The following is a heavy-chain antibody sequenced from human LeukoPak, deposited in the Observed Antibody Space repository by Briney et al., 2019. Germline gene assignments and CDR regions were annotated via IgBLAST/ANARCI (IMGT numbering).Heavy chain of an antibody. D-gene: IGHD3-10*01. Sequence: GGSLRLSCAVSGFTFSSYAMSWVRQAPGKGLEWVSAISGSGGSTYYADSVKGRFTISRDNSKNTLYLQMNSLRAEDTAVYYCAKDRQVRGSFDYWGQGTLVTVSS. J-gene: IGHJ4*02. CDR2: ISGSGGST. CDR3: AKDRQVRGSFDY. CDR1: GFTFSSYA. V-gene: IGHV3-23*01.